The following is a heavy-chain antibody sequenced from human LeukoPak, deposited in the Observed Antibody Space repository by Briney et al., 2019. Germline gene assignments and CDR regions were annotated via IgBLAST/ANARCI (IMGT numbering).Heavy chain of an antibody. CDR2: INPNSGGT. Sequence: ASVKVSCKASGYTFTGYYMHWVRQAPGQGLEWMGRINPNSGGTNYAQKFQGRATMTRDTSISTAYMELSRLRSDDTAVYYCARGRESYYYGSGSYSPFDYWGQGTLVTVSS. J-gene: IGHJ4*02. D-gene: IGHD3-10*01. CDR1: GYTFTGYY. CDR3: ARGRESYYYGSGSYSPFDY. V-gene: IGHV1-2*06.